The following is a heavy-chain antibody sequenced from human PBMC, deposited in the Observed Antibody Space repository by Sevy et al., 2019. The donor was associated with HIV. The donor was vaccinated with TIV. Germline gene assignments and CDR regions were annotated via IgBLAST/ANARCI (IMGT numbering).Heavy chain of an antibody. CDR2: IYYSGST. V-gene: IGHV4-59*13. CDR3: ARDYCGGDCYGLYYYYGMDV. D-gene: IGHD2-21*02. J-gene: IGHJ6*02. CDR1: GGSISSYY. Sequence: SETLSLTCTVSGGSISSYYWSWIRQPPWKGLEWIGYIYYSGSTNYNPSLKSRVTISVDTSKNQFSLKLSSVTAADTAVYYCARDYCGGDCYGLYYYYGMDVWGQGTTVTVSS.